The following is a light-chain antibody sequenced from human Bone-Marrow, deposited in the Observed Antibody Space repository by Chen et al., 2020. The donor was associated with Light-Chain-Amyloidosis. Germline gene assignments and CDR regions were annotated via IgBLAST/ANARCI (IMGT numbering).Light chain of an antibody. CDR1: DLPTKY. J-gene: IGLJ2*01. Sequence: SSELTHPPSVSVSPGQTARITCSGDDLPTKYAHWYQQKPGQAPVLVIHRDTERPSGISERFSGSSSGTTATLTISGVQAEDEADYHCQSADSSGTYEVIFGGGTKLTVL. CDR3: QSADSSGTYEVI. V-gene: IGLV3-25*03. CDR2: RDT.